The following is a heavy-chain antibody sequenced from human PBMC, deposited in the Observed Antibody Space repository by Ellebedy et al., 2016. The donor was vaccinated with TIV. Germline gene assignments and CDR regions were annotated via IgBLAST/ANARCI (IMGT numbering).Heavy chain of an antibody. CDR1: GGSISSSSYY. V-gene: IGHV3-53*01. CDR3: ARVGYDPNYYYYYGMDV. CDR2: IYSGGST. D-gene: IGHD5-12*01. J-gene: IGHJ6*02. Sequence: PSETLSLTCTVSGGSISSSSYYWGWIRQAPGKGLEWVSVIYSGGSTYYADSVKGRFTISRDNSKNTLYLQMNSLRAEDTAVYYCARVGYDPNYYYYYGMDVWGQGTTVTVSS.